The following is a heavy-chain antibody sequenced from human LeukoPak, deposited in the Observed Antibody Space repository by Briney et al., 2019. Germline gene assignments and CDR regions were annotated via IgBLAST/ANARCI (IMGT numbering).Heavy chain of an antibody. D-gene: IGHD6-19*01. J-gene: IGHJ3*01. Sequence: SETLSLTCTVSGGSIGIYYWTWIRQPPGKGLEWIGYIYYSGSTNYNPSLKSRVTISVDTSKNQFSLKLSSVTAADTAVYYCARWSSGWSNAFDLWGQGTMVTVSS. V-gene: IGHV4-59*01. CDR3: ARWSSGWSNAFDL. CDR2: IYYSGST. CDR1: GGSIGIYY.